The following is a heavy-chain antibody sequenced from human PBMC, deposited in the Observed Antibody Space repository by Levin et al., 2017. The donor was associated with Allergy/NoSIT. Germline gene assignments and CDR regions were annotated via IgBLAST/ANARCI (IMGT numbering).Heavy chain of an antibody. V-gene: IGHV3-43*01. CDR1: GFTVDDYT. Sequence: GGSLRLSCAASGFTVDDYTMHWVRQAPGKDLEWVSLITWDGGATFYVDSVEGRFTISRDNSKNSLYLQMNSLRTADTALYYCASEKIRLVVSWGQGTLVTVSS. J-gene: IGHJ4*02. CDR2: ITWDGGAT. CDR3: ASEKIRLVVS.